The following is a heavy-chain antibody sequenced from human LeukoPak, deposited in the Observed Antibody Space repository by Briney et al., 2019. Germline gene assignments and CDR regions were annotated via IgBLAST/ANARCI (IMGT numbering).Heavy chain of an antibody. D-gene: IGHD3-3*01. CDR3: ATDRGWRTSGYYLYYFEY. CDR1: GFTFSSYS. V-gene: IGHV3-7*01. Sequence: PGGSLRLSCAASGFTFSSYSMNWVRQAPGKGLEWVASIKHDGSEKYYVDSVRGRSTISRDNTKNSLYLQMSSLRAEDTAVYYCATDRGWRTSGYYLYYFEYWGQGTLVTFSS. J-gene: IGHJ4*02. CDR2: IKHDGSEK.